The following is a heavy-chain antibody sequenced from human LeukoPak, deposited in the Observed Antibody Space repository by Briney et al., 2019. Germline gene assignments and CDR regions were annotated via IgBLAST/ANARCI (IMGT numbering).Heavy chain of an antibody. J-gene: IGHJ5*02. CDR1: GGSISSGSYY. D-gene: IGHD1-7*01. CDR2: IYTSGST. V-gene: IGHV4-61*02. Sequence: SQTLSLTCTVSGGSISSGSYYWSWIRQPAGKGLEWIGRIYTSGSTNYNPSLKSRVTISVDTSKNQFSLKLSSVTAADTAVYYCARANWNYWFDPWGQGTLVTVSS. CDR3: ARANWNYWFDP.